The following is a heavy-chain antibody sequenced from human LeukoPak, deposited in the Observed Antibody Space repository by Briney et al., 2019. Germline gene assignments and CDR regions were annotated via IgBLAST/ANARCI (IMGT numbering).Heavy chain of an antibody. CDR3: AKERFSDCSGGSCYSYYFDY. J-gene: IGHJ4*02. D-gene: IGHD2-15*01. CDR1: GFTFSSYA. CDR2: ISGSGGST. V-gene: IGHV3-23*01. Sequence: GGSLRLSCAASGFTFSSYAMSWVRQAPGKGLEWVSAISGSGGSTYYADSVKGRFTISRDNSKNTLYLQMNSLRAEDTAVYYCAKERFSDCSGGSCYSYYFDYWGQGTLVTVSS.